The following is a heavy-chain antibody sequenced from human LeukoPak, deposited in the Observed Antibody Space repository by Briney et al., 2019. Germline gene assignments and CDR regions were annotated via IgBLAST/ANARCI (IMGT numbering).Heavy chain of an antibody. Sequence: GGSLRLSCAASGFTFNNYAMSWVRQAPGKGLEWVSGVSGGGASTYYTDSVKGRFTISRDTSQNTLSLQMNSLRGEDTAVYYCARCLLYLWNRNFYYYMDVWGKGTTVTVSS. J-gene: IGHJ6*03. CDR1: GFTFNNYA. CDR2: VSGGGAST. V-gene: IGHV3-23*01. D-gene: IGHD2-8*01. CDR3: ARCLLYLWNRNFYYYMDV.